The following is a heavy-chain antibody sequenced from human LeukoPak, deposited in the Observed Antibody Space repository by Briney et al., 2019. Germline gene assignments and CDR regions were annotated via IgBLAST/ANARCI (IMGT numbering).Heavy chain of an antibody. V-gene: IGHV4-39*01. CDR2: IFYSGNT. Sequence: SETLSLTCTVSGGSISSSGFYWGWIRQPPGKGLEWIGSIFYSGNTYCNPSLRSRVTISVDTSKNQFSLRLTSVTAADTAVFYCATLWGPLAYCGANCFAREGYWGQGTLVTVSS. D-gene: IGHD2-21*01. J-gene: IGHJ4*02. CDR3: ATLWGPLAYCGANCFAREGY. CDR1: GGSISSSGFY.